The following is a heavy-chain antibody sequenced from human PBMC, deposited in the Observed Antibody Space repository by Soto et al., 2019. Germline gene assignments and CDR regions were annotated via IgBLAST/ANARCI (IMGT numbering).Heavy chain of an antibody. CDR2: IYNRGST. Sequence: QVQLQESGPGLVKPSQTLSLTCTVSGGSIGSGGYYWSWIRQHPGEGLEWIANIYNRGSTYYNPSLKCRVTISLDTSKKQFSLELSSVTAADTAVYYCARARYYSDSTGYPLFDYWGQGTLVTVSS. J-gene: IGHJ4*02. V-gene: IGHV4-31*03. CDR1: GGSIGSGGYY. CDR3: ARARYYSDSTGYPLFDY. D-gene: IGHD3-22*01.